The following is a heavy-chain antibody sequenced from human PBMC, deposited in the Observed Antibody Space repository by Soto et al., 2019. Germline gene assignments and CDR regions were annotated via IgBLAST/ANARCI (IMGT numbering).Heavy chain of an antibody. V-gene: IGHV1-18*01. J-gene: IGHJ6*02. CDR1: GYTFTSYG. CDR3: ARDGALRMGELSLYQRNAYYYGTDV. Sequence: ASVKVSCKASGYTFTSYGISWVRQAPGQGLEWMGWISAYNGNTNYAQKLQGRVTMTTDTSTSTAYMELRSLRSDDTAVYYCARDGALRMGELSLYQRNAYYYGTDVRGQAKTVTVS. CDR2: ISAYNGNT. D-gene: IGHD3-16*02.